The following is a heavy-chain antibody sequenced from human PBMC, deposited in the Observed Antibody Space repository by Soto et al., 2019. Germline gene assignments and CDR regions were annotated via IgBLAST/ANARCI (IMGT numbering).Heavy chain of an antibody. CDR3: ARDPPSLHDFWSRYRGYRMDV. D-gene: IGHD3-3*01. Sequence: GGSLRLSCAASGFTFSSYAMHWVRQAPGKGLEWVAVISYDGSNKYYADSVKGRFTISRDNSKNTLYLQMNSLRAEDTAVYYCARDPPSLHDFWSRYRGYRMDVWGQGTTVTVSS. CDR2: ISYDGSNK. J-gene: IGHJ6*02. V-gene: IGHV3-30-3*01. CDR1: GFTFSSYA.